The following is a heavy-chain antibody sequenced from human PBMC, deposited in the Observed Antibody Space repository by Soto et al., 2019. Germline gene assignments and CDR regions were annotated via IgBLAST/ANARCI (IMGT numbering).Heavy chain of an antibody. CDR3: ARDRGGGIVGATIYN. Sequence: QVQLVESGGGVVQPGRSLRLSCAASGFTFSSYAMHWVRQAPGKGLEWVAVISYDGSNKYYADSVKGRFTISRDNSKNSLYLKMNSLRAEDTAVYYCARDRGGGIVGATIYNWGQGTLVTVSS. D-gene: IGHD1-26*01. CDR1: GFTFSSYA. V-gene: IGHV3-30-3*01. CDR2: ISYDGSNK. J-gene: IGHJ4*02.